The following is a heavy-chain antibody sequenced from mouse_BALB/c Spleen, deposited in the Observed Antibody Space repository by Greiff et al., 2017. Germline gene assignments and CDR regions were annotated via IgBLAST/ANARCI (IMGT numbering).Heavy chain of an antibody. V-gene: IGHV5-4*02. Sequence: EVQRVESGGGLVKPGGSLKLSCAASGFTFSDYYMYWVRQTPEKRLEWVATISDGGSYTYYPDSVKGRFTISRDNAKNNLYLQMSSLKSEDTAMYYCAREGENAMDYWGQGTSVTVSS. CDR1: GFTFSDYY. CDR2: ISDGGSYT. CDR3: AREGENAMDY. J-gene: IGHJ4*01.